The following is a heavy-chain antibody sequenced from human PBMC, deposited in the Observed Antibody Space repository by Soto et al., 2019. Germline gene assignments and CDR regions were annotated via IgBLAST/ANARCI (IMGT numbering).Heavy chain of an antibody. CDR2: INHSGNT. Sequence: SETLSLTCAVYGASLSDNYCNWLRQPPGKGLEWIGEINHSGNTNYNPSLRSRVTISIDTSKNQLSLNLRSVSAADTAVYYCARGRGEFDAWGKGTPVPSP. V-gene: IGHV4-34*01. CDR1: GASLSDNY. CDR3: ARGRGEFDA. D-gene: IGHD2-21*01. J-gene: IGHJ5*02.